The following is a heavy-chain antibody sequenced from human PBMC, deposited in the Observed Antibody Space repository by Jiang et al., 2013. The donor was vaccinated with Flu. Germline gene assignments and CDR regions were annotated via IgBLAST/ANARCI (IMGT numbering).Heavy chain of an antibody. D-gene: IGHD3-22*01. CDR1: GYTFTGYY. V-gene: IGHV1-2*02. CDR2: INPNSGGT. Sequence: SGAEVKKPGASVKVSCKASGYTFTGYYMHWVRQAPGQGLEWMGWINPNSGGTNYAQKFQGRVTMTRDTSISTAYMELSRLRSDDTAVYYCARGYYYDSSGYYYFDYWGQGTLVTVSS. CDR3: ARGYYYDSSGYYYFDY. J-gene: IGHJ4*02.